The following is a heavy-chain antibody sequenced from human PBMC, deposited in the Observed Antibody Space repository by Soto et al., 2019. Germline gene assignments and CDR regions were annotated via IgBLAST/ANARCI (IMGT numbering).Heavy chain of an antibody. CDR3: ARDYGSGSVYYFDY. V-gene: IGHV1-18*01. D-gene: IGHD3-10*01. CDR2: ISAYNGNT. CDR1: GYTFTSYG. Sequence: ASVKVSFKASGYTFTSYGISWVRQAPGQGLEWMGWISAYNGNTNYAQKLQGRVTMTTDTSTSTAYMELRSLRSDDTAVYYCARDYGSGSVYYFDYWGQGTLVTVSS. J-gene: IGHJ4*02.